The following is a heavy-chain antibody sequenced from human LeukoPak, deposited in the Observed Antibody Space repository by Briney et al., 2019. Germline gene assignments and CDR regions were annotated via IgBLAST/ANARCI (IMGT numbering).Heavy chain of an antibody. V-gene: IGHV1-18*01. Sequence: GASVKVSCKASGYTFTSYDISWMRQAPGQSLEWMGWISPYNSNTKYAQKLQGRVTMTTDTSTNTAYMEVRSLRSDDTAVYYCAREAPVAAGSDAFDIWGQGTMVTVSS. CDR1: GYTFTSYD. J-gene: IGHJ3*02. CDR2: ISPYNSNT. D-gene: IGHD6-19*01. CDR3: AREAPVAAGSDAFDI.